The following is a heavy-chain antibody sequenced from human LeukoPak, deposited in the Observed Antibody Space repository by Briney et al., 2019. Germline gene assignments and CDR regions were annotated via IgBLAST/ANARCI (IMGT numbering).Heavy chain of an antibody. CDR3: TTDPPDYDILTGYEAVDY. D-gene: IGHD3-9*01. CDR1: GFTFGDYA. J-gene: IGHJ4*02. V-gene: IGHV3-49*03. CDR2: IRSKAYGGTT. Sequence: GGSLRLSCTASGFTFGDYAMSWFRQAPGKGLEWVGFIRSKAYGGTTEYAASVKGRFTISRDDSKNTLYLQMNSLKTEDTAVYYCTTDPPDYDILTGYEAVDYWGQGTLVTVSS.